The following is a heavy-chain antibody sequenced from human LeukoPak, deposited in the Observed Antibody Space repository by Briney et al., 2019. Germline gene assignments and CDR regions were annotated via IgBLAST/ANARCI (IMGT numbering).Heavy chain of an antibody. CDR1: GFTFSAYA. D-gene: IGHD2-15*01. CDR3: AKGHRYCTSGNCNSAVDY. V-gene: IGHV3-23*01. J-gene: IGHJ4*02. Sequence: GGSLRLSCAASGFTFSAYAMSWVRQAPGKGLEWVSTLIASGGDTYYADSVKGRFTISRDNSKNTLYLQMNSLGAEDTAVYYCAKGHRYCTSGNCNSAVDYWGQGTLVTVSS. CDR2: LIASGGDT.